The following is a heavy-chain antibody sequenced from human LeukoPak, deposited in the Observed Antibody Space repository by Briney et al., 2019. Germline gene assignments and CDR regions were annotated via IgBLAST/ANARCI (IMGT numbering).Heavy chain of an antibody. CDR1: GGSISGYH. V-gene: IGHV4-4*07. Sequence: PSETLSLTCIVSGGSISGYHWSWIRQSAGKRLEWIGRMYISGSAYYNPSPKSRVTMSLDTSNHQFSLNLSSVTAADTAVYYCARDRGGTGYSFDYWGQGTLVTVSP. CDR2: MYISGSA. J-gene: IGHJ4*02. D-gene: IGHD2-15*01. CDR3: ARDRGGTGYSFDY.